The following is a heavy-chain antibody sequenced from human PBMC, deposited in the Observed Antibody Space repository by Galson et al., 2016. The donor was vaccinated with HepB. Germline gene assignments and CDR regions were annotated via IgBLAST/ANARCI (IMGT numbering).Heavy chain of an antibody. J-gene: IGHJ4*02. CDR1: GGSINGRGFY. CDR2: IFYTGNA. V-gene: IGHV4-39*01. Sequence: SETLSLTCSVSGGSINGRGFYWGWIRQPPGKGREWIGNIFYTGNADYNPSLQSRVTISVDTSKNQFSLRLNSVTAADTAVYYCARQEGRSWYRDYYFDYWGQGSLVTVSS. CDR3: ARQEGRSWYRDYYFDY. D-gene: IGHD6-13*01.